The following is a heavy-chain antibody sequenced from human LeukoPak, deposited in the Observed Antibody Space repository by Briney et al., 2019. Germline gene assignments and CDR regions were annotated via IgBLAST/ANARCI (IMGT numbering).Heavy chain of an antibody. CDR2: IHYDGREQ. V-gene: IGHV3-30*02. J-gene: IGHJ4*02. CDR3: AKENCYGGACYPSDY. Sequence: GGSLRLSCAASGFIFSNHGMHWVRQAPGKGLEWVSFIHYDGREQYYADSVKGRFTISRDNSKNTLYLQMNSLRPEDTAVYFCAKENCYGGACYPSDYWGQGNLVTVSS. CDR1: GFIFSNHG. D-gene: IGHD2-21*02.